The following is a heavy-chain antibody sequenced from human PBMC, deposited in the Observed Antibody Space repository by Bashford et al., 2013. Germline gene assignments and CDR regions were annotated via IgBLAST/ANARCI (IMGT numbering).Heavy chain of an antibody. Sequence: WVRQAPGQGLEWMGGIIPIFGTANYAQKFQGRVTITADESTSTAYMELSSLRSEDTAVYYCARGYSSGSNWFDPWGQGTLVTVSS. CDR2: IIPIFGTA. CDR3: ARGYSSGSNWFDP. V-gene: IGHV1-69*01. J-gene: IGHJ5*02. D-gene: IGHD6-19*01.